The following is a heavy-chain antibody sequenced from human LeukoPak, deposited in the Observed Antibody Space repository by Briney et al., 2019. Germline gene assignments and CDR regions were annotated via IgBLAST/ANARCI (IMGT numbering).Heavy chain of an antibody. V-gene: IGHV3-30-3*01. CDR2: ISYDGSNE. J-gene: IGHJ4*02. Sequence: GGSLRLSCAASGFTFSYYTMHCVRQAPGKGLEWVAVISYDGSNEYYADSVKGRFTISRDNSKNTLYLQMNSLRVEDTAVYYCARVLNYYDSSGYYFSYWGQGTLVTVSS. CDR1: GFTFSYYT. CDR3: ARVLNYYDSSGYYFSY. D-gene: IGHD3-22*01.